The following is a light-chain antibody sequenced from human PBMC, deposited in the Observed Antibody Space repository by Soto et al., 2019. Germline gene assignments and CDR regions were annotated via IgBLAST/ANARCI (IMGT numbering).Light chain of an antibody. Sequence: DIQMTQSPSTLSGSVGDRVTITCRASPTISSWLAWYQQKPGKAPKLLIYKASTLKSGVPSRFSGSGSGTEFTLTISSLQPYDFATYYCQHYNSYSEACGQGTKVELK. CDR1: PTISSW. CDR2: KAS. CDR3: QHYNSYSEA. V-gene: IGKV1-5*03. J-gene: IGKJ1*01.